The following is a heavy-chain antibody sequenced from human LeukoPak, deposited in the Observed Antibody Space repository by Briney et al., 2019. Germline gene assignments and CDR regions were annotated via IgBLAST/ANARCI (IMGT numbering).Heavy chain of an antibody. D-gene: IGHD4-23*01. J-gene: IGHJ4*02. CDR2: INEDGSTK. CDR3: ARRAGGYSHPYDY. CDR1: GFTFSNSW. V-gene: IGHV3-7*01. Sequence: PGGSLRLSCAASGFTFSNSWMTWVRQAPGKGLEWVADINEDGSTKLYVDSVKGRFTISRDNAKNSLYLQMDSLRVEDTAVYYCARRAGGYSHPYDYWGQGTLVTVSS.